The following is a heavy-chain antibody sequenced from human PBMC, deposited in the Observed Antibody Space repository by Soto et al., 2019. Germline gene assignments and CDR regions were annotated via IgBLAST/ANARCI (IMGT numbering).Heavy chain of an antibody. V-gene: IGHV4-59*01. Sequence: QVQLQESGPGLVKPSETLSLTCTVSGGSISSYYWSWIRQSPGKGLEWIGYIYYSGSTNYNPSLKNRVTISVDTSKNHFSLRLSSVTAADTAVYYCARCSGTYYYYGMDVWGQGTTVTVSS. J-gene: IGHJ6*02. CDR1: GGSISSYY. CDR3: ARCSGTYYYYGMDV. CDR2: IYYSGST. D-gene: IGHD2-15*01.